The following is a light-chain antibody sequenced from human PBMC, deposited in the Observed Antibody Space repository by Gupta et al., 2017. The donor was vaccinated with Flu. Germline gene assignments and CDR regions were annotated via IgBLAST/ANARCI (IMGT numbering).Light chain of an antibody. J-gene: IGLJ3*02. CDR3: QTWATGMV. Sequence: QVVVPQPPSASASLGASVKLTCSLSRGHSHYAIAWQQLQPEKAARYLMKITSDGRHTKGAGSSDCFSGASSGAERDLTITSRRAEDEDDYFCQTWATGMVFGGGIKLTVL. V-gene: IGLV4-69*01. CDR2: ITSDGRH. CDR1: RGHSHYA.